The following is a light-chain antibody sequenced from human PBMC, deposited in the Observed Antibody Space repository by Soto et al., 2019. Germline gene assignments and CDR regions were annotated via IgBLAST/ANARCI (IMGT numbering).Light chain of an antibody. V-gene: IGLV1-44*01. J-gene: IGLJ2*01. CDR3: ASWDDSLNGPV. CDR2: IDN. CDR1: TSNIGSQT. Sequence: QAVVTQPPSASGTPGQRVSISCSGSTSNIGSQTVNWYQRLPGTAPKLLIYIDNQRPSGVPDRFSGSKSGTSASLAISGLQSEDEADYFCASWDDSLNGPVFGGGTQPTVL.